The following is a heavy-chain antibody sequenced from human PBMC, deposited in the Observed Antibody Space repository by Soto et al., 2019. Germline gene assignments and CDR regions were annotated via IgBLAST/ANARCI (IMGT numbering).Heavy chain of an antibody. D-gene: IGHD2-2*01. J-gene: IGHJ3*02. CDR2: TSSDGGDK. CDR1: GFSFSNYG. Sequence: QLVESGGDVVQPGRSLRLSCVASGFSFSNYGMHWVRQAPGKGLEWVAVTSSDGGDKYYADSVKGRFTISRDNSKNTVYLEMNSLRPEDTAMFYCAIRGYQYAFDIWGQGTMVTVSS. CDR3: AIRGYQYAFDI. V-gene: IGHV3-30*03.